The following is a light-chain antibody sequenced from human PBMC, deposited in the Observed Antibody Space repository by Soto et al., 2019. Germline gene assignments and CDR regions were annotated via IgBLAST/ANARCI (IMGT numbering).Light chain of an antibody. J-gene: IGLJ3*02. CDR1: RASIGSNT. CDR2: NNN. V-gene: IGLV1-44*01. Sequence: QSVLTQPPSASGTPGQRVTICCSGSRASIGSNTVTWYQHLPGAAPKLLVYNNNQRPSGVPDRFSGSKSDTSASLAISGLQFEDEAVYYCAAWDDSLSGPVFGGGTKLIVL. CDR3: AAWDDSLSGPV.